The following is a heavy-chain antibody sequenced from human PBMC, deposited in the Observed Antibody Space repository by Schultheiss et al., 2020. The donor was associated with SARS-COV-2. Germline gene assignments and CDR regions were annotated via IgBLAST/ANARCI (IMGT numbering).Heavy chain of an antibody. Sequence: GGSLRLSCAASGFTFSSYAMHWVRQAPGKGLEWVAVISYDGSNKYYADSVKGRFTISRDNSRNTLYLQMSSLRAEDTAVYYCAGEPYCGGDCYRSIWGKGTMVTVSS. J-gene: IGHJ3*02. CDR2: ISYDGSNK. CDR1: GFTFSSYA. CDR3: AGEPYCGGDCYRSI. D-gene: IGHD2-21*02. V-gene: IGHV3-30*04.